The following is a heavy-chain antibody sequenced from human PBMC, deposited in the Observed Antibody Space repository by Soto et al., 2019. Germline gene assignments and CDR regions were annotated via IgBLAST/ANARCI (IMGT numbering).Heavy chain of an antibody. Sequence: SGTPSPTWTLFCGSVHNISCYWSWGRHPPGKGLEWIGYIYYSGSDDYNPPLGSRVTISLDTSKNQFSLKMSSVTTADTAVYYCERGVGFGYYYYHMDLWCQGTTVT. D-gene: IGHD3-10*01. CDR3: ERGVGFGYYYYHMDL. CDR2: IYYSGSD. J-gene: IGHJ6*02. CDR1: CGSVHNISCY. V-gene: IGHV4-61*01.